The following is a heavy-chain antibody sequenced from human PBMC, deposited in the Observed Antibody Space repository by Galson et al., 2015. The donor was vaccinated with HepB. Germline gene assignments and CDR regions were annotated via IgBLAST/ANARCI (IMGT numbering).Heavy chain of an antibody. CDR3: ARDREKYYYDSSGYYYYMDV. V-gene: IGHV3-11*01. CDR2: ISSSGSTI. J-gene: IGHJ6*03. CDR1: GFTFSDYY. D-gene: IGHD3-22*01. Sequence: SLRLSCAASGFTFSDYYMSWIRQAPGKGLEWVSYISSSGSTIYYADSVKGRFTISRDNAKNSLYLQMNSLRAEDTAVYYCARDREKYYYDSSGYYYYMDVWGKGTTVTVSS.